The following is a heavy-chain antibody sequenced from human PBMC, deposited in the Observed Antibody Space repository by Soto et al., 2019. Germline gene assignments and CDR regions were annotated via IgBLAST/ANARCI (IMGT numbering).Heavy chain of an antibody. J-gene: IGHJ4*02. CDR2: ISAYNGNT. V-gene: IGHV1-18*01. Sequence: GASVKVSCKASGYTFTSYGISWVRQAPGQGLEWMGWISAYNGNTNYAQKLQGRVTMTTDTSTSTAYMELRSLRSDDTAVYYCARVPTYYYDSSGYFTSDYWGQGTLVTVS. D-gene: IGHD3-22*01. CDR1: GYTFTSYG. CDR3: ARVPTYYYDSSGYFTSDY.